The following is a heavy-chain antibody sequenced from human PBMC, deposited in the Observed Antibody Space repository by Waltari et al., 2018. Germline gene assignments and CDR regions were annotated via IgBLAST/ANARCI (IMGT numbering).Heavy chain of an antibody. V-gene: IGHV1-2*02. D-gene: IGHD6-13*01. CDR1: GYTFTGYY. Sequence: QVQLVQSGAEVKKPGASVKVSCKASGYTFTGYYMPWVHPAPGQAPGQGLEWMGWINPNSGGTNYAQKFQGRVTMTRDTSISTAYMELSRLRSDDTAVYYCARVGLAGIAQYGMDVWGQGTTVTVSS. J-gene: IGHJ6*02. CDR3: ARVGLAGIAQYGMDV. CDR2: INPNSGGT.